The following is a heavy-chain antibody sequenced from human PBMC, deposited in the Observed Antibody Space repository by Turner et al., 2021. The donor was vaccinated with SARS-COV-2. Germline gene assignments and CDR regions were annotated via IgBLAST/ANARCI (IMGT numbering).Heavy chain of an antibody. D-gene: IGHD3-22*01. CDR3: TTGKTYYYERSGYYYSVDY. J-gene: IGHJ4*02. CDR1: GFTFSNAW. Sequence: EVLLVVSGGGLVMPGGSLRLSCAASGFTFSNAWMSWVSQDAGKGLEWVGRIKSKTDGGTTDYAAPVKGRVTISRDESKNTLYLQMNSLKTEDTAVYYCTTGKTYYYERSGYYYSVDYWGQGTLVTVYS. CDR2: IKSKTDGGTT. V-gene: IGHV3-15*01.